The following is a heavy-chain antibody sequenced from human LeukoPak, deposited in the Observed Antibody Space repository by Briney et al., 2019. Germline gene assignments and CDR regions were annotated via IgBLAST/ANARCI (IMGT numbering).Heavy chain of an antibody. Sequence: PGGSLRLSCAASGFTFSTYDMHWVRQTPGKGLEWVAVISSDGRIIYYADSVRGRFTVSRDNPKNTLYLQMNSLTAEDTAVYYCAKDLTGTYRAYFDYWGQGTLVTVPS. CDR1: GFTFSTYD. CDR2: ISSDGRII. CDR3: AKDLTGTYRAYFDY. D-gene: IGHD1-26*01. J-gene: IGHJ4*02. V-gene: IGHV3-30*18.